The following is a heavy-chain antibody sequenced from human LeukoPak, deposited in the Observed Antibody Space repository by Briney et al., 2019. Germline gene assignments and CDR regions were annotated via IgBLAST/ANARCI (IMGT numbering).Heavy chain of an antibody. Sequence: GASVKVSCKASGYTFTSYFMHWVRQAPGQGLEGMGVVNPSSGSTTYSQKFQGRVTMTRDTSTSTVYMDLSSLRSEDTAVYYCARAVGPRGGNWFDPWGQGTLVTVSS. J-gene: IGHJ5*02. CDR2: VNPSSGST. D-gene: IGHD1-26*01. CDR3: ARAVGPRGGNWFDP. CDR1: GYTFTSYF. V-gene: IGHV1-46*01.